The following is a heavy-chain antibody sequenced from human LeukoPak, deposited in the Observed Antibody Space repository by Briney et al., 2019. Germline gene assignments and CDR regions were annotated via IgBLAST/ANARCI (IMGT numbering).Heavy chain of an antibody. J-gene: IGHJ4*02. CDR3: ASLSSSWSPENGY. D-gene: IGHD6-13*01. CDR1: GGSISSYY. Sequence: SETLSLTCTVSGGSISSYYWSWIRQPPGKGLEWIGYIYYSGSTNYNPSLKSRVTISVDTSKNQFSLKLSSVTAADTAVYYCASLSSSWSPENGYWGQGTLVTVSS. V-gene: IGHV4-59*08. CDR2: IYYSGST.